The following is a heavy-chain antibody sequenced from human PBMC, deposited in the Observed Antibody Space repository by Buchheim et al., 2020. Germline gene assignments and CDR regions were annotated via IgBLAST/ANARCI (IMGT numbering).Heavy chain of an antibody. V-gene: IGHV3-7*01. CDR2: IGPDGSER. CDR3: TRYHYCSGGGCSYHGMDV. Sequence: EVQLVESGGGLVQPGGSLRLSCAASGFTFSNYMMTWVRQAPGKGLEWVANIGPDGSERNYVDSVKGRLTISRENDKHSLFLQMNSLRAEDTALYYCTRYHYCSGGGCSYHGMDVWGQGTT. CDR1: GFTFSNYM. D-gene: IGHD2-15*01. J-gene: IGHJ6*02.